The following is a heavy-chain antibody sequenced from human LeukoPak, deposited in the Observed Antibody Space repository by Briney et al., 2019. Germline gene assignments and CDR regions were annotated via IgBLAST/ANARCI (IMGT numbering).Heavy chain of an antibody. CDR2: IYHSGST. CDR3: ARDRRYGSVTTALDY. D-gene: IGHD4-17*01. CDR1: GYSISSGYY. J-gene: IGHJ4*02. Sequence: TSETLSLTCTVSGYSISSGYYWGWIRQPPGKGLEWIGSIYHSGSTYYNPSLKSRVTISVDTSKNQFSLKLSSVTAADTAVYYCARDRRYGSVTTALDYWGQGTLVTVSS. V-gene: IGHV4-38-2*02.